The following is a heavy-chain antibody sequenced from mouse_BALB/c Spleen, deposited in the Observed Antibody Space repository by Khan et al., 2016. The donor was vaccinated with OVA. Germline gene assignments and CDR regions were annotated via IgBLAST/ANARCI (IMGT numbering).Heavy chain of an antibody. CDR3: ARRNYFGYTFAY. J-gene: IGHJ3*01. Sequence: QVQLQQSGAELARPGASVKLSCKASGYTFTDYYINWVKQRTGQGLEWIGEISPGSGDTYYNEKFKGKATLTAVKSSSTAAMLLSSLTSEASAVYFCARRNYFGYTFAYWGQGTLVTVSA. CDR1: GYTFTDYY. CDR2: ISPGSGDT. V-gene: IGHV1-77*01. D-gene: IGHD1-2*01.